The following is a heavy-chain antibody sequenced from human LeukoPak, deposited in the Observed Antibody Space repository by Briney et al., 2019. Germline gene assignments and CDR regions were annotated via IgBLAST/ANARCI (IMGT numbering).Heavy chain of an antibody. D-gene: IGHD6-13*01. CDR1: GGSISSYY. CDR2: IYYSGST. CDR3: ARGGIIAAAGTLYYYYYMDV. Sequence: KSSETVSLTCTVSGGSISSYYWSWIRQPPGKGLEWIGYIYYSGSTNYNPSLKSRVTISVDTSKNQFSLKLSSVTAADTAVYYCARGGIIAAAGTLYYYYYMDVWGKGTTVTISS. V-gene: IGHV4-59*01. J-gene: IGHJ6*03.